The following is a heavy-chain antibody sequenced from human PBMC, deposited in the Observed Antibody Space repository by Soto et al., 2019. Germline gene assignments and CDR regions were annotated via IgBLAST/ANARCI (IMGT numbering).Heavy chain of an antibody. D-gene: IGHD6-13*01. CDR2: IKQDGSEK. CDR1: GFTFSNYW. J-gene: IGHJ6*02. CDR3: ARIASAGRGWDV. Sequence: EVPLVESGGGLVQPGGSLRLSCADFGFTFSNYWMSWVRQAPVKGLEWVGNIKQDGSEKNYVDSVKGRFTISRDNDKNSLYLQMNSLRAEDTAVYYCARIASAGRGWDVWGQGTTVVVSS. V-gene: IGHV3-7*01.